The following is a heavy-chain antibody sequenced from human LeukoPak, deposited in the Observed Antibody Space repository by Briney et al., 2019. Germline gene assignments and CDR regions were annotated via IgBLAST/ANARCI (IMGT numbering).Heavy chain of an antibody. CDR3: AREIVSSASFDY. D-gene: IGHD3-22*01. CDR1: GFTFSSYW. CDR2: ISSASGYI. V-gene: IGHV3-21*01. Sequence: MAGGSLRLSCAASGFTFSSYWMSWVRQAPGKGLEWVSSISSASGYIYYADSLKGRFTISRDNSKNSLYLQMNSLRAEDTAVYYCAREIVSSASFDYWGQGTLVTVSS. J-gene: IGHJ4*02.